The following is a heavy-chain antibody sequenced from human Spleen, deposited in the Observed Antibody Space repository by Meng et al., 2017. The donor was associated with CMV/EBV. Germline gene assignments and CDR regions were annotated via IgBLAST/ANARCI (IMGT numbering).Heavy chain of an antibody. CDR2: INPNSGGT. V-gene: IGHV1-2*02. CDR1: GYTFTGYY. CDR3: ARAPKDFYDFWSGYFVWFDP. J-gene: IGHJ5*02. D-gene: IGHD3-3*01. Sequence: ASVKVSCKTSGYTFTGYYMHWARQAPGQGLEWMGCINPNSGGTNYAQKFQGRVTMTRDTSITTAYMEVSRLRSDDTAVYYCARAPKDFYDFWSGYFVWFDPWGQGTLVTVST.